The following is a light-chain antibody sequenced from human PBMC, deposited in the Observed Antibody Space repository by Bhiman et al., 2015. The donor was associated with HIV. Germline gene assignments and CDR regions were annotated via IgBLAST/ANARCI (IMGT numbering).Light chain of an antibody. CDR1: SSDVGGYNY. Sequence: QSALTQPASVSGSPGQSITISCTGTSSDVGGYNYVSWYLQHPGKAPKLMIYDVSNRPSGVSNRFSGSKSGNTASLTISGLQAEDEADYHCSSYTSSSMSRFVFGGGTKLTVL. CDR3: SSYTSSSMSRFV. J-gene: IGLJ2*01. CDR2: DVS. V-gene: IGLV2-14*03.